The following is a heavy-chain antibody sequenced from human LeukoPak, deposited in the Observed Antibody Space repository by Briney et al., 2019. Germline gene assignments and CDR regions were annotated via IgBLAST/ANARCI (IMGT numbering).Heavy chain of an antibody. D-gene: IGHD1-20*01. CDR1: GFTFSNYA. J-gene: IGHJ4*02. Sequence: GGSLRLSCAASGFTFSNYAMSWVRQAPGKGLEWVSSISSSRSYIYYADSVKGRFTISRDNAKNSLYLQMNSLRAEDTAVYYCAREGITGTPFDYWGQGTLVTVSS. V-gene: IGHV3-21*01. CDR2: ISSSRSYI. CDR3: AREGITGTPFDY.